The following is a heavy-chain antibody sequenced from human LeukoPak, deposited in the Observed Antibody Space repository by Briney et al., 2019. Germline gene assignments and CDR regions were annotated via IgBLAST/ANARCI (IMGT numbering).Heavy chain of an antibody. V-gene: IGHV3-7*01. Sequence: GGSLRLSCAASGFTFSSYWMSRVRQAPGKGLEWVANIKQDGSEKYYVDSVKGRFTISRDNAKNSLYLQMNSLRAEDTAVYYCAREVGYSSGWLRGGWGQGTLVTVSS. CDR1: GFTFSSYW. CDR3: AREVGYSSGWLRGG. CDR2: IKQDGSEK. J-gene: IGHJ4*02. D-gene: IGHD6-19*01.